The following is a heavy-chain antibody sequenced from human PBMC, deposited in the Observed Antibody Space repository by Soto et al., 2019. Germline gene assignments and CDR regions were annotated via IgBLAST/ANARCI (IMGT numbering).Heavy chain of an antibody. CDR3: ARAVAGIRVFDY. CDR1: GYTFTSYG. V-gene: IGHV1-18*01. J-gene: IGHJ4*02. Sequence: QVQLVQSGAEVKKPGASVKVSCKASGYTFTSYGISWVRQAPGQGLEWMGWISDYNGNTNYAQKVQGRVTMTTDTSTSTAYMALRSLRSDDTAVYFCARAVAGIRVFDYWGQGTLVTVSS. D-gene: IGHD6-19*01. CDR2: ISDYNGNT.